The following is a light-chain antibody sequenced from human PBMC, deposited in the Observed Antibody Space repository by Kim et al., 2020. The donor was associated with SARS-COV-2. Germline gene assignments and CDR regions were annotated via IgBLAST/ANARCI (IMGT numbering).Light chain of an antibody. CDR3: VQGTHWPPWT. CDR2: KVS. V-gene: IGKV2-30*02. J-gene: IGKJ1*01. CDR1: QSLVHSDGNTY. Sequence: DVVMTQSPLSLPVTLGQPASISCRSSQSLVHSDGNTYLNWFQQRPGQSPRRLIYKVSNRDSGVPDRFSGSGSGTDFTLKISRVEAEDVGVYYCVQGTHWPPWTFGQGTRVDI.